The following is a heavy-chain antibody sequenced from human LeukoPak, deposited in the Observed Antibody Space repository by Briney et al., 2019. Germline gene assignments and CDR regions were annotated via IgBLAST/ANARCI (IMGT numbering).Heavy chain of an antibody. J-gene: IGHJ4*02. Sequence: GGSLRLSCAASGFTFSSYEMNWVRQAPGKGLEWVSYISSSGSIIYYADSVKGRFTISRDNAKRSLFLQMNSLRVEDTAVYYCARTMWGFDYWGQGTLVTVSS. V-gene: IGHV3-48*03. CDR2: ISSSGSII. CDR3: ARTMWGFDY. D-gene: IGHD7-27*01. CDR1: GFTFSSYE.